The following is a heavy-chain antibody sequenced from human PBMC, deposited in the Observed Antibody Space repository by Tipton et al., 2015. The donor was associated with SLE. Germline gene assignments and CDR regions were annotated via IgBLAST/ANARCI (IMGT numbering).Heavy chain of an antibody. J-gene: IGHJ4*02. CDR3: AGSFGRDGYNLDY. CDR1: GFTFSSYW. Sequence: GSLRLSCAASGFTFSSYWMSWVRQAPGKGLEWVANIKQDGSEKYYVDSVKGRFTISRDNAKNSLYLQMNSLRAEDTAVYYCAGSFGRDGYNLDYWGQGTLVTVSS. D-gene: IGHD5-24*01. CDR2: IKQDGSEK. V-gene: IGHV3-7*03.